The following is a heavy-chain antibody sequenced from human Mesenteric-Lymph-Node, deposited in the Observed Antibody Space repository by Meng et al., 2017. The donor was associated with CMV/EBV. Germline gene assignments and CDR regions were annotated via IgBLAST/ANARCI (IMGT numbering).Heavy chain of an antibody. Sequence: FTFSCYAFLWVRLAPGTGLELFSAISGSGGSTYYADSVKGRFTISIDNSKTTLYLQMNSLRAEDTAVYYCAKSGYSSGWDGRYFFDYWGQGTLVTVSS. CDR1: FTFSCYA. V-gene: IGHV3-23*01. CDR3: AKSGYSSGWDGRYFFDY. CDR2: ISGSGGST. J-gene: IGHJ4*02. D-gene: IGHD6-19*01.